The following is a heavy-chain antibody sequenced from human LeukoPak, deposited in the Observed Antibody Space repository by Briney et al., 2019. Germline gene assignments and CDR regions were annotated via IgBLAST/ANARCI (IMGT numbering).Heavy chain of an antibody. V-gene: IGHV4-34*01. D-gene: IGHD2-15*01. CDR3: ARGRGYCSGGSCYWGWFNWFDP. CDR2: INHSGST. Sequence: SETLSLTCAVYGGSFSGYYWSWIRRPPGKGLEWIGEINHSGSTNYNPSLKSRVTISVDTSKNQFSLKLSSVTAADTAVYYCARGRGYCSGGSCYWGWFNWFDPWGQGTLVTVSS. J-gene: IGHJ5*02. CDR1: GGSFSGYY.